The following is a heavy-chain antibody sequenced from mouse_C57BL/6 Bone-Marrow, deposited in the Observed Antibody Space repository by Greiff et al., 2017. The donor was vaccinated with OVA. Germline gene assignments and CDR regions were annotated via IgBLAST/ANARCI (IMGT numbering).Heavy chain of an antibody. CDR1: GYSFTSYT. J-gene: IGHJ2*01. D-gene: IGHD1-1*01. CDR3: ARASAAVVAPNYFDY. V-gene: IGHV1-4*01. Sequence: QVQLQQSGAELARPGASVKLSCKASGYSFTSYTMHWVKQRPGQGLEWIGYINPSSGYTKYNQKFKDKATLTADKSSSTAYMQLSSLTSEDSAVXYYARASAAVVAPNYFDYWGQGTTLTVSS. CDR2: INPSSGYT.